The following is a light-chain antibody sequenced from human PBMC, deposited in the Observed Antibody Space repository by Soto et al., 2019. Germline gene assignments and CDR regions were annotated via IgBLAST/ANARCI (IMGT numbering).Light chain of an antibody. CDR2: DVS. CDR3: SSYKTSSTFGV. Sequence: QSVLTQPASVSGSPGQSITISCTGTSSDVGGYNYVSWYQQHPGKAPKLMIYDVSNRPSGVSNRFSGSKSGNTASLTISGLQAEDESDYYCSSYKTSSTFGVFGPGTKVTVL. J-gene: IGLJ1*01. V-gene: IGLV2-14*01. CDR1: SSDVGGYNY.